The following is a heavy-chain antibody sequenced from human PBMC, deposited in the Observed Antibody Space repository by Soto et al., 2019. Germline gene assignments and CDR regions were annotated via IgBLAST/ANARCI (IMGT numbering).Heavy chain of an antibody. CDR3: ARMKSSGDSPWFDP. D-gene: IGHD2-15*01. CDR1: GFSLSTSGMC. V-gene: IGHV2-70*11. J-gene: IGHJ5*02. CDR2: IDWDDDK. Sequence: SGPTLVYPTQTLTLTCTFSGFSLSTSGMCVSWIRQPPGKALEWLARIDWDDDKYYSTSLKTRLTISKDTSKNQVVLTMTNMDPVDTATYYCARMKSSGDSPWFDPWGQGTLVTVSS.